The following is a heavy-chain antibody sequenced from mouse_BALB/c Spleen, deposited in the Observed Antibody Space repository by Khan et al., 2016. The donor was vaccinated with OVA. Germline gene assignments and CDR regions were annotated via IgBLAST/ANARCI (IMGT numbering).Heavy chain of an antibody. Sequence: VQLKASGPGLVKPSQSLSLTCTVTGYSITSNYAWNWIRQFPGNKLEWMGYISYSGTTSYNPSLKSRISITRATSKNQFFLPLKSVTTEDTATYYCARGNYYVYAMDYWGQGTSVTVSS. J-gene: IGHJ4*01. CDR2: ISYSGTT. D-gene: IGHD1-1*01. CDR3: ARGNYYVYAMDY. CDR1: GYSITSNYA. V-gene: IGHV3-2*02.